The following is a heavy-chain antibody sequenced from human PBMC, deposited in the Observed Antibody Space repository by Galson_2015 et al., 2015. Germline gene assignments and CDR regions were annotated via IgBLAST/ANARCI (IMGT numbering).Heavy chain of an antibody. CDR2: ISWNSGSI. CDR3: AKDMVYNWNDGGSFDY. D-gene: IGHD1-1*01. J-gene: IGHJ4*02. V-gene: IGHV3-9*01. CDR1: GFTFDDYA. Sequence: SLRLSCAASGFTFDDYAMHWVRQAPGKGLEWVSGISWNSGSIGYADSVKGRFTISRDNAKNSLYLQMNSLRAEDTALYYCAKDMVYNWNDGGSFDYWGQGTLVTVSS.